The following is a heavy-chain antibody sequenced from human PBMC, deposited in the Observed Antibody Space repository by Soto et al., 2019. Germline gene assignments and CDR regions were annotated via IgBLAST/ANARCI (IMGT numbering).Heavy chain of an antibody. Sequence: GGSLRLSCAASGFTFSKYWMHWVRQAPGKGLVWVSRIRYDGSASTYADSVKGRFAISRDNAKNTLYLQMNSLRAEDTAVYYCTTERRRDIVLIVYAIKGPFYCYGMDVSGQEATVTAS. D-gene: IGHD2-8*01. CDR2: IRYDGSAS. V-gene: IGHV3-74*01. J-gene: IGHJ6*02. CDR3: TTERRRDIVLIVYAIKGPFYCYGMDV. CDR1: GFTFSKYW.